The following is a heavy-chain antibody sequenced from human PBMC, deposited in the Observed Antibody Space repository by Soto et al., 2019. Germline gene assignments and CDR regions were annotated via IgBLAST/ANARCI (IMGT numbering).Heavy chain of an antibody. Sequence: SETLSLTCTGSGGSLTKYYWSWIRQPAGKGLEWIGRVSTSGNVVSKASLRSRLTMSVDTSKNQFSLRLTSVTAADTAVYYCARDNNDFWSLYPLAFDYWGQGALVTVSS. CDR2: VSTSGNV. D-gene: IGHD3-3*01. CDR1: GGSLTKYY. V-gene: IGHV4-4*07. J-gene: IGHJ4*02. CDR3: ARDNNDFWSLYPLAFDY.